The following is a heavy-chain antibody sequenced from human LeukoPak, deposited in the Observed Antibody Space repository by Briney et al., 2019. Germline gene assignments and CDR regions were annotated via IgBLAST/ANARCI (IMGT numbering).Heavy chain of an antibody. J-gene: IGHJ6*03. CDR3: ARERWIAVAGTDYYYMDV. CDR1: GFTFSSYS. D-gene: IGHD6-19*01. V-gene: IGHV3-48*01. CDR2: ISSSSSTI. Sequence: GGSLRLSCAASGFTFSSYSMNWVRQAPGKGLEWVSYISSSSSTIYYVDSAKGRFTISRDNAKNSLYLQMNSLRAEDTAVYYCARERWIAVAGTDYYYMDVWGKGTTVTVSS.